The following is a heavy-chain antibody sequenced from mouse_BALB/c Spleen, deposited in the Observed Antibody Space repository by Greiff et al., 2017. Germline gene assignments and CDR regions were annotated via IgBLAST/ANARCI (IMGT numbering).Heavy chain of an antibody. Sequence: EVQRVESGPGLVKPSQSLSLTCSVTGYSITSGYFWNWIRQSPGNKLEWMGYISYDGSNNYNPSLKNRISITRDTSKNQFFLKLNSVTTEDTATYYCARDWAHAMDYWGQGTSVTVSS. CDR3: ARDWAHAMDY. CDR2: ISYDGSN. J-gene: IGHJ4*01. CDR1: GYSITSGYF. D-gene: IGHD3-1*01. V-gene: IGHV3-6*02.